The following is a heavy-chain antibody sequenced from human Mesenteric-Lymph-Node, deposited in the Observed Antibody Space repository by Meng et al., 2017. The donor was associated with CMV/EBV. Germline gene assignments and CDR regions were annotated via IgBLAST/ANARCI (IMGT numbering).Heavy chain of an antibody. CDR3: ARGPSYSSGFPDC. CDR2: MNPNSGNT. D-gene: IGHD6-19*01. V-gene: IGHV1-8*02. CDR1: GYPLNSFD. Sequence: QEQLVQSGSEVKKPGASGKVSCKASGYPLNSFDINWVRQATGQGPEWMGWMNPNSGNTGYAQKFQGRVTLTRDTSISTAYMELSSLRSEDTAVYYCARGPSYSSGFPDCWGQGTLVTVSS. J-gene: IGHJ4*02.